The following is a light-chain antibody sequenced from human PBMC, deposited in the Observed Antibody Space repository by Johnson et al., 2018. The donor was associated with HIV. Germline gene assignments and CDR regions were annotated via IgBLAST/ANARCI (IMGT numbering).Light chain of an antibody. CDR1: SSNIGNNY. CDR3: GTWDSSMSPHYV. J-gene: IGLJ1*01. Sequence: QSVLTQPPSVSAAPGQKVTISCSGSSSNIGNNYVSWYQQLPGTAPKLLIYDNNKRPSGIPDRFSGSKSGTSATLGITGLQTGDEADYYCGTWDSSMSPHYVIGAGTQGTVL. CDR2: DNN. V-gene: IGLV1-51*01.